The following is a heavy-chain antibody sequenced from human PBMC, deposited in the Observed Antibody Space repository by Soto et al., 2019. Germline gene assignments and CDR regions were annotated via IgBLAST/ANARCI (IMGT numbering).Heavy chain of an antibody. V-gene: IGHV4-4*02. CDR3: ARRYGGNFDY. CDR1: GGSISSSNW. CDR2: IYHSGST. D-gene: IGHD3-16*01. J-gene: IGHJ4*02. Sequence: SETLSLTCAVSGGSISSSNWWSWVRQPPGKGLEWIGEIYHSGSTNYNPSLKSRVTISVDTSKNQFSLKLSSVTAADTAVYYCARRYGGNFDYWGQGTLVTVSS.